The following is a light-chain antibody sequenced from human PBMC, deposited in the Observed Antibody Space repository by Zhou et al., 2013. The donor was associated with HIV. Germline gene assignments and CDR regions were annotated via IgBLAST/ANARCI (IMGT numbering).Light chain of an antibody. CDR2: GAS. CDR3: QQYYSYPPWT. V-gene: IGKV3-15*01. Sequence: EIVMTQSPATLSVSPGERATLSCRASQSISSNLAWYQQKPGQAPRLLIYGASTRATAIPARFSGGGSGTEFTLTISSLQSEDFATYYCQQYYSYPPWTFGQGTKVEIK. CDR1: QSISSN. J-gene: IGKJ1*01.